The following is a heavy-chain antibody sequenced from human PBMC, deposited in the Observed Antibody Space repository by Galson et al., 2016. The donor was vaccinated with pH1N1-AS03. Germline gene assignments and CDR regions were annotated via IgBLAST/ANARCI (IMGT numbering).Heavy chain of an antibody. V-gene: IGHV3-15*01. Sequence: SLRLSCAGFGFTFNNTWMSWVRQAPGERLEWVGRIKSKTDGGTTEYAAPVKGRFTISRDDSRDTLHLQMNSLKTEDSALYYCVTGGNNFGHEYWGQGTLVTVSS. CDR3: VTGGNNFGHEY. CDR2: IKSKTDGGTT. CDR1: GFTFNNTW. D-gene: IGHD5-18*01. J-gene: IGHJ4*01.